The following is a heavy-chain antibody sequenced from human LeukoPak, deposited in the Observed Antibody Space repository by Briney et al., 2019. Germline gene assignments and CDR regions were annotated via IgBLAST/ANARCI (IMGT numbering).Heavy chain of an antibody. D-gene: IGHD2-2*01. Sequence: KPSETLSLTCTGSGFSITGYYWSWIRQPAGKGLEWIGRIYSSGSTNYNPSLKSRVTISVDRSKNQFSLKLDSVTAADTALYHCARDLYGYASDWHGGYYFDYWGQGTLVTVSS. CDR2: IYSSGST. CDR1: GFSITGYY. J-gene: IGHJ4*02. V-gene: IGHV4-4*07. CDR3: ARDLYGYASDWHGGYYFDY.